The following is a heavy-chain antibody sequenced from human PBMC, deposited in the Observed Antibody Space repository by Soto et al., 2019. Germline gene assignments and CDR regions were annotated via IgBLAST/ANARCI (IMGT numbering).Heavy chain of an antibody. D-gene: IGHD2-2*01. CDR1: GFTFGNYW. CDR2: INQDSSET. Sequence: GGSLRLSCAASGFTFGNYWMNWVRQAPGKGLEWVAHINQDSSETYYVDSVKGRFTISRDNAKNALFLQMNSLRAEDTAVYYCARPPSGYCSSTSCYAWYFDLWGRGTLVTVSS. J-gene: IGHJ2*01. CDR3: ARPPSGYCSSTSCYAWYFDL. V-gene: IGHV3-7*01.